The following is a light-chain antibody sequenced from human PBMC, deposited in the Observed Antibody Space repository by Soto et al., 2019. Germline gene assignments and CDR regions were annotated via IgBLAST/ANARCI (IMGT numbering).Light chain of an antibody. V-gene: IGLV2-23*02. CDR2: EVS. J-gene: IGLJ3*02. CDR3: CSYAGSSTWV. Sequence: QSALTQPASVSGSPGQSITISCTGTSSDVGSYNLVSWYQQHPGKAPKLMIYEVSKRPSGVSNRCSGSKSGNTASLTISGLQAEDEADYYGCSYAGSSTWVLGGGTQLTVL. CDR1: SSDVGSYNL.